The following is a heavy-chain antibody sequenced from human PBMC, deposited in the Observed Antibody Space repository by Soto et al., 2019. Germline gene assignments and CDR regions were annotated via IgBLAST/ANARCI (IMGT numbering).Heavy chain of an antibody. Sequence: SETLSLTCGVSGGSISSGGYSGSWNWQPPGKGLEWIGYIYHSGSTYYNPSLKSRVTISVDRSKNQFSLKLSSVTAADTAVYYCARFNSNYRLDYYGMDVWGQGTTVTVSS. CDR3: ARFNSNYRLDYYGMDV. J-gene: IGHJ6*02. CDR2: IYHSGST. CDR1: GGSISSGGYS. V-gene: IGHV4-30-2*01. D-gene: IGHD4-4*01.